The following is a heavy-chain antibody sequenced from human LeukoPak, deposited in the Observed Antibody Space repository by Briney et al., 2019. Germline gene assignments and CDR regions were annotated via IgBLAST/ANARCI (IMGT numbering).Heavy chain of an antibody. CDR2: ISGSGGST. CDR1: GFTFSSYA. CDR3: AKTLNYQLLYSQSDY. Sequence: GGSLRLSCAASGFTFSSYAMSWVRQAPGKGLEWVSAISGSGGSTYYADSVKGRFTISRDNSKNTLYLQMNSLRAEDTAVYYYAKTLNYQLLYSQSDYWGQGTLVTVSS. D-gene: IGHD2-2*02. J-gene: IGHJ4*02. V-gene: IGHV3-23*01.